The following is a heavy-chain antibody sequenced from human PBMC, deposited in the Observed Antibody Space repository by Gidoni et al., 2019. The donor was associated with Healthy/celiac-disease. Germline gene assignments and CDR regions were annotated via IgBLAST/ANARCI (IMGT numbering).Heavy chain of an antibody. V-gene: IGHV1-3*01. CDR2: INAGNGNT. CDR3: ARGDGVAGTQWFDP. CDR1: GYTFTSYA. J-gene: IGHJ5*02. D-gene: IGHD6-19*01. Sequence: QVQLVQSGAEVKKPGASVKVSCKASGYTFTSYAMHWVRHAPGQRLEWMGWINAGNGNTKYSQKFQGRVTITRDTSASTAYMELSSLRSEDTAVYYCARGDGVAGTQWFDPWGQGTLVTVSS.